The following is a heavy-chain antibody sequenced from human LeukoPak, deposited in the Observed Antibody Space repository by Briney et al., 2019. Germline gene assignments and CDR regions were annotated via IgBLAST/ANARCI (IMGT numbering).Heavy chain of an antibody. CDR2: ISYDGSNK. Sequence: GGSLRLSCATSGFIFSRYGMHWVRQAPGKGLEWVAVISYDGSNKYYAESVKGRFTISRDNSKNMLYLQMNSLRAEDTAVYYCAKDSTDWRFGESYYFDYWGQGTLVTVSS. V-gene: IGHV3-30*18. J-gene: IGHJ4*02. D-gene: IGHD3-10*01. CDR1: GFIFSRYG. CDR3: AKDSTDWRFGESYYFDY.